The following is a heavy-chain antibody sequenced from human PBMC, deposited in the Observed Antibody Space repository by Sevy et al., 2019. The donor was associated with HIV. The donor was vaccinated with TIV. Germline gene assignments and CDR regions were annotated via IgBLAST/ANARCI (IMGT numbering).Heavy chain of an antibody. CDR2: IKQDGSEK. V-gene: IGHV3-7*01. CDR3: ARDSGWAAAGSFDY. Sequence: GGSLRLSCAASGFTFSSYWMSWVRQAPGKGLEWVANIKQDGSEKYYVDSVKGRFTISRDNAKNSLYLQMNSLRAEETAVYYCARDSGWAAAGSFDYWGQGTLVTVSS. CDR1: GFTFSSYW. D-gene: IGHD6-13*01. J-gene: IGHJ4*02.